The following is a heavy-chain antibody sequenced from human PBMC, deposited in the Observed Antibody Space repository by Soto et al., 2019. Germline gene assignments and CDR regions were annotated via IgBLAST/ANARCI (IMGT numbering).Heavy chain of an antibody. J-gene: IGHJ6*02. CDR2: MNPINGAT. Sequence: ASVKVSCKASGYDFTAYDINWVRPASGQGLEWMGWMNPINGATGSARRFQGRVSMTRNTATGTAYMELTSLRLDDTAVYYCGRGPSPRAPAGGTPYYYAMDVWGQGTTVTVSS. CDR1: GYDFTAYD. CDR3: GRGPSPRAPAGGTPYYYAMDV. V-gene: IGHV1-8*01. D-gene: IGHD6-13*01.